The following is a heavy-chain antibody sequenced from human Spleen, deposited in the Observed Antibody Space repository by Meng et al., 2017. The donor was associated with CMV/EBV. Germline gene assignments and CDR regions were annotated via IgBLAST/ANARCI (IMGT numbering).Heavy chain of an antibody. CDR1: GFTFISYA. CDR3: ARGDGMN. Sequence: SLRLSCTASGFTFISYAMHWVRQGPGKGLEWVAVISYDGSTKEYADSVKGRFTISRDTSKNTLYLQLNSLRAEDTAVYYCARGDGMNGGQGTLVTVSS. CDR2: ISYDGSTK. J-gene: IGHJ4*02. V-gene: IGHV3-30-3*01.